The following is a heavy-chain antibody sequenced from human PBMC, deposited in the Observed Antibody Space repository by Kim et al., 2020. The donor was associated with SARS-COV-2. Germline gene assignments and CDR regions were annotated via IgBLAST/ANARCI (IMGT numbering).Heavy chain of an antibody. D-gene: IGHD6-6*01. CDR3: ARDEGLIAARPLVDAFDI. CDR2: IIPIFGTA. J-gene: IGHJ3*02. CDR1: GGTFSSYA. Sequence: SVKVSCKASGGTFSSYAISWVRQAPGQGLEWMGGIIPIFGTANYAQKFQGRVTITADESTSTAYMELSSLRSEDTAVYYCARDEGLIAARPLVDAFDIWGQGTMVTVSS. V-gene: IGHV1-69*13.